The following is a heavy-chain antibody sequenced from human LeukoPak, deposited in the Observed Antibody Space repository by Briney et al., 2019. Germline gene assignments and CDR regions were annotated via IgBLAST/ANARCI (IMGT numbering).Heavy chain of an antibody. CDR3: ARTRWVATSTDYYYYMDV. CDR1: GFTFSSYW. Sequence: GGSLRLSCTASGFTFSSYWMHWVGQAPGKGREGVAYISSSSSTIYYADAVKGRFTISRDNAKNSLYLQMNSLRAEDTAVYYCARTRWVATSTDYYYYMDVWGKGTTVTVSS. D-gene: IGHD5-12*01. V-gene: IGHV3-48*01. J-gene: IGHJ6*03. CDR2: ISSSSSTI.